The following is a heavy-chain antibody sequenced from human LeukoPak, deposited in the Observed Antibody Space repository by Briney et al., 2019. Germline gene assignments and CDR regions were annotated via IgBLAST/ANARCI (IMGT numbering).Heavy chain of an antibody. V-gene: IGHV4-30-4*01. D-gene: IGHD3-22*01. CDR1: GGSISSGDYY. J-gene: IGHJ6*02. CDR2: IYYSGST. CDR3: AREPMTYYYDSRNGMDV. Sequence: PSETLSLTCTVSGGSISSGDYYWSWIRQPPGKGLEWIGYIYYSGSTYYNLSLKSRVTISVDTSKNQFSLKLSSVTAADTAVYYCAREPMTYYYDSRNGMDVWGQGTTVTVSS.